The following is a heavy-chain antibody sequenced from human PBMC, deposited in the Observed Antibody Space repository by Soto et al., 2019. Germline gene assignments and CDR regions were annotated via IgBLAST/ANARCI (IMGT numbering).Heavy chain of an antibody. V-gene: IGHV1-24*01. Sequence: GASVKVSCKVSGYTLTELSMHWVRQAPGKGLEWMGGFDPEDGETIYAQKFQGRVTMTEDTSTDTAYMELSSLRSEDTAVYYCATGVVYGYCSSTSCSDFDYWGQGTLVTVSS. CDR1: GYTLTELS. CDR3: ATGVVYGYCSSTSCSDFDY. CDR2: FDPEDGET. J-gene: IGHJ4*02. D-gene: IGHD2-2*01.